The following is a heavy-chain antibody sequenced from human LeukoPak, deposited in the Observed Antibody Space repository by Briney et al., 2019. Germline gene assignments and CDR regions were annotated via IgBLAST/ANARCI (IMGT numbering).Heavy chain of an antibody. V-gene: IGHV4-4*07. J-gene: IGHJ6*03. Sequence: ASETLSLTCTVSGGSISSYYWSWIRQPAGEGLEWIGRIYTSGSTNYNPSLKSRVTMSVDTSKNQFSLELSSVTAADTAVYYCARDQGVGAMRGYYYYYYMDVWGKGTTVTVSS. CDR1: GGSISSYY. CDR3: ARDQGVGAMRGYYYYYYMDV. CDR2: IYTSGST. D-gene: IGHD1-26*01.